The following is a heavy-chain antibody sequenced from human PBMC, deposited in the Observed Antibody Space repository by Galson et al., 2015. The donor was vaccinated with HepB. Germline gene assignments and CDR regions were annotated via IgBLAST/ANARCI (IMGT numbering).Heavy chain of an antibody. V-gene: IGHV1-18*04. J-gene: IGHJ5*02. D-gene: IGHD3-3*01. Sequence: SVKVSCKASGYTFTSYGISWVRQAPGQGLEWMGWISAYNGNTNYAQKLQGRVTMTTDTSTSTAYMELRSLRSDDTAVYYCARDYYDFWSGYSGWFDPWGQGTLVTVSS. CDR1: GYTFTSYG. CDR3: ARDYYDFWSGYSGWFDP. CDR2: ISAYNGNT.